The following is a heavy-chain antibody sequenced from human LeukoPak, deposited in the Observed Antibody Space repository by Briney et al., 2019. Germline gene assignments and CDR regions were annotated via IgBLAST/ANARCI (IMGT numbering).Heavy chain of an antibody. D-gene: IGHD3-3*01. V-gene: IGHV3-23*01. CDR3: AKDLAGRTYCDFWSGYPFDY. J-gene: IGHJ4*02. CDR2: ISGSGGST. CDR1: GFTFSSYA. Sequence: GGSLRLSCAASGFTFSSYAMSWVRQAPGKGLEWVSAISGSGGSTYYADSVKGRFTISRDNSKNTLYLQMNSLRAEDTAVYYCAKDLAGRTYCDFWSGYPFDYWGQGTLVTVSS.